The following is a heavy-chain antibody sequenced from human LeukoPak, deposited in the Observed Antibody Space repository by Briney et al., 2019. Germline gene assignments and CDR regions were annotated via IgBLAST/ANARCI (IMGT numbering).Heavy chain of an antibody. CDR1: GFTFSSYT. CDR3: ARAGIYGGGKSYAFDV. V-gene: IGHV3-21*01. CDR2: ISNDAFYM. D-gene: IGHD4-23*01. Sequence: GGSLRVSCAASGFTFSSYTITWVRQAPGKGLEWVSSISNDAFYMHYADSVQGRFTISRDNARNSLYLHMNSLRVGDTAVYYCARAGIYGGGKSYAFDVWGQGTTVIVSS. J-gene: IGHJ3*01.